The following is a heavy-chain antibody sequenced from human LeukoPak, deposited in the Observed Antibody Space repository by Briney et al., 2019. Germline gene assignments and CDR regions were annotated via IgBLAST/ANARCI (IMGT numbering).Heavy chain of an antibody. CDR3: ARVRLADERAWAY. D-gene: IGHD3-3*02. CDR1: GYTFSDFY. J-gene: IGHJ4*02. CDR2: ITPKSGDT. V-gene: IGHV1-2*02. Sequence: GASVKVSCKASGYTFSDFYKHWVRQAPGQGLEYVGWITPKSGDTYSPQRFQGRVTMTRDASISTAYMELSSLRSDDTAVYFCARVRLADERAWAYWGQGTLVTVSS.